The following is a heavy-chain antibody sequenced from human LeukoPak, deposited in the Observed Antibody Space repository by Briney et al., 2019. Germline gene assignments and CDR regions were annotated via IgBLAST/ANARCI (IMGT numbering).Heavy chain of an antibody. CDR1: GLTFSNYG. J-gene: IGHJ6*02. CDR2: IRYDGSNK. Sequence: GGSLRLSCAASGLTFSNYGMHWLRQAPGKGLEWVAFIRYDGSNKYHADSVKGRFTISRDNSKNTLYLQMNSLRAEDTAVYYCAKGKPHSNGMDVWGQGTTVTVSS. V-gene: IGHV3-30*02. CDR3: AKGKPHSNGMDV.